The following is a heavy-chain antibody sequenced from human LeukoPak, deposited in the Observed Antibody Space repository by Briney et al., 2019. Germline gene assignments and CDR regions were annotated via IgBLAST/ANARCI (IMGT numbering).Heavy chain of an antibody. J-gene: IGHJ6*02. CDR2: IIPILGIA. CDR3: ARDLWEPPYNYYYYYGMDV. CDR1: GGTFSSYA. V-gene: IGHV1-69*04. D-gene: IGHD1-26*01. Sequence: SVKVSCKASGGTFSSYAISWVRQAPGQGLEWMGRIIPILGIANYAQKFQGRVTITADKSTSTAYMELSSLRSEDTAVYYCARDLWEPPYNYYYYYGMDVWGQGTTVTVSS.